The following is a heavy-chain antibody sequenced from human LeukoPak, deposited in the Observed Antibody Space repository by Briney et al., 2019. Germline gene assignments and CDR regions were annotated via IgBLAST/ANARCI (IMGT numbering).Heavy chain of an antibody. CDR1: GGTFSSYA. V-gene: IGHV1-3*01. Sequence: ASVKVSCKASGGTFSSYAISWVRQAPGQGLEWMGWINAGNGSTKYSPNFWGRVTITRDTSASAAYMELSSLRSEDTAVYYCARALGYCSSSTCYRFDYWDQGTLVIVSS. D-gene: IGHD2-2*01. J-gene: IGHJ4*02. CDR2: INAGNGST. CDR3: ARALGYCSSSTCYRFDY.